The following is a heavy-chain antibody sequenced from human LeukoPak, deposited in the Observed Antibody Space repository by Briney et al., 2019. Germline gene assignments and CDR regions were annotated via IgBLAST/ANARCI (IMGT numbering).Heavy chain of an antibody. Sequence: ASVKVSCKASGYTFTNFGISWVRQAPGQGLEWMGWISAYNGNTNYAQRLQGRVTMTTDTSTSTAYMELRSLRSDDAAVYYCARDRDYGDYNTQDLFVYWGQGTLVTVSS. CDR2: ISAYNGNT. D-gene: IGHD4-17*01. CDR3: ARDRDYGDYNTQDLFVY. J-gene: IGHJ4*02. V-gene: IGHV1-18*01. CDR1: GYTFTNFG.